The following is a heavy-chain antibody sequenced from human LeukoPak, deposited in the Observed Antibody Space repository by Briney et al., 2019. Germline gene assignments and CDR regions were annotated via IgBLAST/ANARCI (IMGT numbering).Heavy chain of an antibody. CDR2: TFYSGST. D-gene: IGHD3-22*01. Sequence: SETLSLTCTVSGGSISSSSYYWGWIRQPPGKGLEWIGSTFYSGSTYYNPSLKSRVTISVDTSKNQFSLKLSSVTAADTAVYYCARQGSGYYNYWGQGTLVTVSS. V-gene: IGHV4-39*01. J-gene: IGHJ4*02. CDR1: GGSISSSSYY. CDR3: ARQGSGYYNY.